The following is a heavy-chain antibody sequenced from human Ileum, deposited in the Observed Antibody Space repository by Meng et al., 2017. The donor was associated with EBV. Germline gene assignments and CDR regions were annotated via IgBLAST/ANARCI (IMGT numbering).Heavy chain of an antibody. J-gene: IGHJ4*02. Sequence: PGLVPSPGTLSLICVALCYFIIRTDTWWRWVSQHPGKGLEWIGEIFHAGTTNYNPSLKSQVTMSVDTSTNQFSLNLSSVTAADSAVYYCARGSHYTWDVWGQGTLVTVSS. D-gene: IGHD3-16*01. CDR3: ARGSHYTWDV. CDR2: IFHAGTT. CDR1: YFIIRTDTW. V-gene: IGHV4-4*03.